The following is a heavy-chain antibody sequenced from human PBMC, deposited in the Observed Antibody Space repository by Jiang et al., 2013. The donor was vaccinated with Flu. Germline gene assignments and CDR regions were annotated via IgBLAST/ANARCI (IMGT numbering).Heavy chain of an antibody. J-gene: IGHJ6*02. Sequence: SCKASGYTFTSYDINWVRQATGQGLEWMGWMNPNSGNTGYAQKFQGRVTMTRNTSISTAYMELSSLRSEDTAVYYCARAYSSGWGYYGMDVWGQGTTVTVSS. CDR2: MNPNSGNT. CDR3: ARAYSSGWGYYGMDV. D-gene: IGHD6-19*01. V-gene: IGHV1-8*01. CDR1: GYTFTSYD.